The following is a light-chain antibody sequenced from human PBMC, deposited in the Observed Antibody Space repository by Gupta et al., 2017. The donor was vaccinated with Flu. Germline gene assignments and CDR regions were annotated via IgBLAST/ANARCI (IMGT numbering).Light chain of an antibody. CDR2: AAS. CDR3: QRDATSHGGT. CDR1: QGVSSTD. V-gene: IGKV3-20*01. Sequence: TLSLSPGERATLSCRVSQGVSSTDLAWYQQKPGQAPRLLIYAASTRATGIPDRFRGSAYXTDXTLTISXLEPEDFAVYYSQRDATSHGGTFGXGTKVEIK. J-gene: IGKJ1*01.